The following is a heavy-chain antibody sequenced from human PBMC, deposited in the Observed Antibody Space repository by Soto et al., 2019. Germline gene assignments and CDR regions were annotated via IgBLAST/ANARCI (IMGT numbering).Heavy chain of an antibody. CDR2: ISAYNGST. Sequence: GASVKVSCKASGYTFTSYGISWVRQAPGQGLEWMGWISAYNGSTNYAQKLQGRVTMTTDTSTSTAYMELRGLRSDDTAVYYCARGHYYDSSGDYMDVWGQGTTVTVSS. D-gene: IGHD3-22*01. CDR1: GYTFTSYG. CDR3: ARGHYYDSSGDYMDV. J-gene: IGHJ6*02. V-gene: IGHV1-18*01.